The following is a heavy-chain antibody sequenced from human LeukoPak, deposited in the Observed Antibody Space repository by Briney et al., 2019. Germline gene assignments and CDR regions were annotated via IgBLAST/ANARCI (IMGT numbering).Heavy chain of an antibody. J-gene: IGHJ1*01. V-gene: IGHV4-30-4*01. CDR1: GGSISSGDYY. CDR2: IYYTGST. D-gene: IGHD1-26*01. CDR3: ARGHSGSDIAEFFKP. Sequence: PSQTLSLTCTVSGGSISSGDYYWTWIRQPPGKGLEWIAYIYYTGSTYYNPSLKSRVTISVDTSKNQFSLKMTSLTAADTAVYYCARGHSGSDIAEFFKPWGQGTLVTVSS.